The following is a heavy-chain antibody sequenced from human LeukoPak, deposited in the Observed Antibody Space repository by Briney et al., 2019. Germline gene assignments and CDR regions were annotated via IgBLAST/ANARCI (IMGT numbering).Heavy chain of an antibody. D-gene: IGHD6-13*01. V-gene: IGHV1-69*06. CDR2: SIPIVGTA. J-gene: IGHJ4*02. Sequence: SVKVSCKASGGPFSSYAVSWWRQAPGQGLECMGGSIPIVGTANYAQKFQGRVTITADTSTRTAYMELSSLRSEDTPVYYCARFGYSSSWYDTDYWGQGNLVTVSS. CDR1: GGPFSSYA. CDR3: ARFGYSSSWYDTDY.